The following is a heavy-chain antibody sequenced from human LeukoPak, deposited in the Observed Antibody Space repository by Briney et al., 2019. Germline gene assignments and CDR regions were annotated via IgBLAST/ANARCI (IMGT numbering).Heavy chain of an antibody. CDR3: AKDRLVYGT. Sequence: GGSLGLSCAASGFTFSSNAMSWVRQAPGKGLEWVSAISGSGGTTYYADSVKGRFTISRDNSKNTLYLQMNSLRAEDTAVYYCAKDRLVYGTWGQGTLVTVSS. J-gene: IGHJ5*02. CDR2: ISGSGGTT. CDR1: GFTFSSNA. V-gene: IGHV3-23*01. D-gene: IGHD2-8*01.